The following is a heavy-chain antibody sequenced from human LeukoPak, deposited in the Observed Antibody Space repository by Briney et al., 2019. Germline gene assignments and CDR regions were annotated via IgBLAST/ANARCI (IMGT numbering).Heavy chain of an antibody. CDR2: VIPISGTA. Sequence: ASVKVSCKASGGTFSNYAFIWVRQAPGQGLEWMGGVIPISGTANYAQKFQGRVTITADESTSTVHMELSSLRSEDTAVYYCARDGTSPYDSSGYYPDAFDIWGQGTMVTVSS. V-gene: IGHV1-69*13. CDR1: GGTFSNYA. J-gene: IGHJ3*02. D-gene: IGHD3-22*01. CDR3: ARDGTSPYDSSGYYPDAFDI.